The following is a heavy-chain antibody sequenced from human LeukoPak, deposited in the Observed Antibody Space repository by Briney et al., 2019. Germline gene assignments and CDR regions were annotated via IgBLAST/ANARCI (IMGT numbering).Heavy chain of an antibody. V-gene: IGHV1-18*01. CDR1: GYTFTSYG. Sequence: ASLKVSCKASGYTFTSYGISWVRQAPGQGLEWMGWISAYNGNTNYAQKLQGRVTMTTDTSTSTAYMELRSLRSDDAAVYYCARDLTSIAAASYGPWGQGTMVTVSS. J-gene: IGHJ3*01. CDR3: ARDLTSIAAASYGP. D-gene: IGHD6-13*01. CDR2: ISAYNGNT.